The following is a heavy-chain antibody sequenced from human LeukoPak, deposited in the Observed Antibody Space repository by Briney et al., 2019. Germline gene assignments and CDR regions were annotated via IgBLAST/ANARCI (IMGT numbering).Heavy chain of an antibody. CDR2: ISGSSSYI. Sequence: PGGSLRLSCAASGFTFSKYSLNWVRQAPGKGLEWVSSISGSSSYIYYADSVKGRFTISRDNAKNSLFLQMNSLRAEDTAVYYCARDGRGDYCSGGSCLMFDPWGQGTLVTVSS. CDR3: ARDGRGDYCSGGSCLMFDP. CDR1: GFTFSKYS. V-gene: IGHV3-21*01. J-gene: IGHJ5*02. D-gene: IGHD2-15*01.